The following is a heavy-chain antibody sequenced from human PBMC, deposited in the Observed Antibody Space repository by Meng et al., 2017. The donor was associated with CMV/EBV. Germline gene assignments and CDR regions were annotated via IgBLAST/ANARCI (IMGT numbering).Heavy chain of an antibody. CDR3: TTDRHIVVVPAAIYYGMDV. CDR2: IKSKTDGGTT. D-gene: IGHD2-2*01. V-gene: IGHV3-15*01. Sequence: GGSLRLSCAASGFTFSNAWMSWVRQAPGKGLEWVGRIKSKTDGGTTDYAAPAKGRFTISRDDSKNTLYLQMNSLKTEDTAVYYCTTDRHIVVVPAAIYYGMDVWGQGTTVTVSS. J-gene: IGHJ6*02. CDR1: GFTFSNAW.